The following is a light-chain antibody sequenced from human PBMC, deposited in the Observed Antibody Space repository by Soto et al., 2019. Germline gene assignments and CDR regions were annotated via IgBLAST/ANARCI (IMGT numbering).Light chain of an antibody. CDR3: QHYVNWPLT. J-gene: IGKJ4*01. V-gene: IGKV3-15*01. Sequence: IVMTQSPATRSVSPGEGATLSCRASQGIGDTLAWYQQKPGQTPTLLLYDTSIRATGVPARFSGSRSGTVFTLTISSLQSEDCAFYYCQHYVNWPLTFGGGTKVDI. CDR2: DTS. CDR1: QGIGDT.